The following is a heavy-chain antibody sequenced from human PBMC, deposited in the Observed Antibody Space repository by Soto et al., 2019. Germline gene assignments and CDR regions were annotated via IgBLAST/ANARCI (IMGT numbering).Heavy chain of an antibody. V-gene: IGHV1-18*01. CDR2: ISAYNGNT. CDR3: ARRYFDWLSPEQSHVDYFDY. J-gene: IGHJ4*02. D-gene: IGHD3-9*01. CDR1: GYTFTSYG. Sequence: ASVKVSCKASGYTFTSYGISWVRQAPGQGLEWMGWISAYNGNTNYAQKLQGRVTMTTDTSTSTAYMELRSLRSDDTAVYYCARRYFDWLSPEQSHVDYFDYWGQGTLGTVSS.